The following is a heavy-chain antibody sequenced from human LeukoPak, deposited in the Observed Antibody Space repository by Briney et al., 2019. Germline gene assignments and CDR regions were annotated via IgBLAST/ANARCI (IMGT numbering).Heavy chain of an antibody. CDR3: ARDIILSQVVVIHYYYGMDV. Sequence: GGSLRLSCAASGFTFSSYGMHWVRQAPGKGLEWVAVIWYDGSNKYYADSVKGRFTISRDNSKNTLYLQMSSLRAEDTAVYYCARDIILSQVVVIHYYYGMDVWGQGTTVTVSS. CDR2: IWYDGSNK. V-gene: IGHV3-33*08. D-gene: IGHD3-22*01. CDR1: GFTFSSYG. J-gene: IGHJ6*02.